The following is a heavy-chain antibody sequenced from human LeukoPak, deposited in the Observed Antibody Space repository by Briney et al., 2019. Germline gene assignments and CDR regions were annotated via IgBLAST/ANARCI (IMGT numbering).Heavy chain of an antibody. CDR1: GFTFSRYD. V-gene: IGHV3-13*01. Sequence: GGSLRLSCAASGFTFSRYDIHWVRQATGKGLEWVSAIDTAGDTYYPGSVKGRFTISRENAKNSLYLQMNSLRAGDTAVYYCARGSNLYYYYMDVWGKGTTVTISS. J-gene: IGHJ6*03. CDR3: ARGSNLYYYYMDV. CDR2: IDTAGDT. D-gene: IGHD3-16*02.